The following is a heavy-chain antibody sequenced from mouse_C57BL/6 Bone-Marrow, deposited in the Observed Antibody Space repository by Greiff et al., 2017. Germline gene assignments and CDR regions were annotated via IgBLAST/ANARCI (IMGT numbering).Heavy chain of an antibody. CDR3: ARAWGYSSFAY. J-gene: IGHJ3*01. D-gene: IGHD2-3*01. Sequence: QVQLQQSGAELVRPGTSVKMSCKASGYSFTNYWIGWAKQRPGHGLEWIGDIYPGGGYTNYNEKFKGKATLTADKSSSTAYMQLSSLTSEDSSVDYCARAWGYSSFAYWGQGTLVTVSA. CDR1: GYSFTNYW. V-gene: IGHV1-63*01. CDR2: IYPGGGYT.